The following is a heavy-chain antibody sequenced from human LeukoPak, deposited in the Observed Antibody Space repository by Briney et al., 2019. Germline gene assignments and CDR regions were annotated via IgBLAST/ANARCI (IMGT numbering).Heavy chain of an antibody. CDR2: IIPIFGTA. J-gene: IGHJ4*02. CDR1: GGTFSSYA. Sequence: SVTVSCTASGGTFSSYAISWVRQAPGQGLEWMGGIIPIFGTANYAQKSQGRVTITADESTSTAYMELSSLRSEDTAVYYCARTSGAAIAVAGTLGYWGQGTLVTVSS. D-gene: IGHD6-19*01. CDR3: ARTSGAAIAVAGTLGY. V-gene: IGHV1-69*13.